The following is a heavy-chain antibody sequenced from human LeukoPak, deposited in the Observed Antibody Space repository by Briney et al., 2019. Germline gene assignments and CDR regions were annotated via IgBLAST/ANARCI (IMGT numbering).Heavy chain of an antibody. CDR1: GFTFGDYA. Sequence: GGCLRLSCTGSGFTFGDYAMSWVRQAPGKGLEWVGFIRSKAYGGTTEYAASVKGRFTIPRDDSKSIAYLQMNSLEIEDTAVYYCSRNYVSGSYAFDIWGQGTMVTVSS. J-gene: IGHJ3*02. D-gene: IGHD3-10*01. CDR2: IRSKAYGGTT. CDR3: SRNYVSGSYAFDI. V-gene: IGHV3-49*04.